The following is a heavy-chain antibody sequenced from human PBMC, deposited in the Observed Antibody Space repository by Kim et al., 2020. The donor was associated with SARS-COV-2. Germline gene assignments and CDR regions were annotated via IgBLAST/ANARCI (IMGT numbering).Heavy chain of an antibody. J-gene: IGHJ3*02. CDR2: IYHSGST. CDR1: GYSISSGYY. V-gene: IGHV4-38-2*02. CDR3: ARDKAVAGTSGAFDI. D-gene: IGHD6-19*01. Sequence: SETLSLTCTVSGYSISSGYYWGWIRQPPGKGLEWIGSIYHSGSTYYNPSLKSRVTISVDTSKNQFSLKLSSVTAADTAVYYCARDKAVAGTSGAFDIWGQGTMVTVSS.